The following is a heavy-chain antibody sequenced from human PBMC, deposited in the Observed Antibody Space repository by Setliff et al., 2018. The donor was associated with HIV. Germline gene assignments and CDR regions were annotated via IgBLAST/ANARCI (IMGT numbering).Heavy chain of an antibody. CDR2: INPSGGST. V-gene: IGHV1-46*02. Sequence: ASVKVSCKASGYFFNSYYMHWVRQAPGQGLEWMGVINPSGGSTSYAQKFQGRVTMTRYTSTTTVYMELSSLRSEDTAVYHCAGSDCSVGSCPGYWGQGTPVTVSS. CDR1: GYFFNSYY. J-gene: IGHJ4*02. D-gene: IGHD2-15*01. CDR3: AGSDCSVGSCPGY.